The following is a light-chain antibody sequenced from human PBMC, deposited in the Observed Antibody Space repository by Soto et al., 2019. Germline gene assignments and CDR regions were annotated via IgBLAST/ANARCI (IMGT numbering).Light chain of an antibody. V-gene: IGLV2-23*03. Sequence: QSVLTQPASVSGSPGQSITISCTGTSSDVGSYKLVSWYQQHPGKAPKLMIYEGSTRPSGVSNRFSGSKSGNTASLTISGLQAEDEADYYCCSYAGSRTLDVVFGGGTQLTVL. CDR1: SSDVGSYKL. J-gene: IGLJ2*01. CDR3: CSYAGSRTLDVV. CDR2: EGS.